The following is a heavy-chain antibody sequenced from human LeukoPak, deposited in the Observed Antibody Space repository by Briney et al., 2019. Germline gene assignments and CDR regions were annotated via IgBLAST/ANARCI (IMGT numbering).Heavy chain of an antibody. CDR3: ARVDTCSGGSCYVYSYYYYMDV. Sequence: SETLSLTCAVYGGSFSGYYWSWIRQPPGKGLEWIGEINHSGSTNYNPSLKSRVTISVDMSKNQFSLKLSSVTAADTAVYYCARVDTCSGGSCYVYSYYYYMDVWGKGTTVTVSS. CDR2: INHSGST. CDR1: GGSFSGYY. D-gene: IGHD2-15*01. J-gene: IGHJ6*03. V-gene: IGHV4-34*01.